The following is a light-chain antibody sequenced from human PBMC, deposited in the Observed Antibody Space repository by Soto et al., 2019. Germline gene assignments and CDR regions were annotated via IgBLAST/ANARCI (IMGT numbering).Light chain of an antibody. CDR1: LPISNY. CDR3: QKYNSVPLT. Sequence: DIQMTQSPSSLSASVGDRVTITCRASLPISNYLAWYQQRPGKVPKLLIYSASTLQSGVPSRFSGSGSETDFTLTISSLRPEDVATYYCQKYNSVPLTFGGGTKVDIK. V-gene: IGKV1-27*01. J-gene: IGKJ4*01. CDR2: SAS.